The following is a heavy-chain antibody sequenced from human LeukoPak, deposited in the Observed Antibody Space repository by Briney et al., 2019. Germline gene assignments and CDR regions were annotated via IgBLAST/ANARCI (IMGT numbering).Heavy chain of an antibody. D-gene: IGHD5-18*01. J-gene: IGHJ4*02. V-gene: IGHV3-30-3*01. CDR1: GFTFSSYA. Sequence: GGSLRLSCAASGFTFSSYAMHWVRQAPGKGLEWVAVISYDGSNKYYADSAKGRFTISRDYSKNTLYMQMNSLRTEDTAVYYCAREGSGYRFDYWGQGTLVTVSS. CDR2: ISYDGSNK. CDR3: AREGSGYRFDY.